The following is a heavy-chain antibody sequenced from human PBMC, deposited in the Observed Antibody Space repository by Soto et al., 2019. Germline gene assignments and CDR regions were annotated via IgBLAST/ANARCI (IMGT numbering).Heavy chain of an antibody. V-gene: IGHV4-31*03. J-gene: IGHJ5*02. Sequence: LSLTCTVSGGSISSGGYYWSWIRQHPGKGLEWIGYIYYSGSTYYNPSLKSRVTISVDTSKNQFSLKLSSVTAADTAVYYCARDITAAGNWFDPWGQGTLVTVSS. CDR3: ARDITAAGNWFDP. D-gene: IGHD6-13*01. CDR1: GGSISSGGYY. CDR2: IYYSGST.